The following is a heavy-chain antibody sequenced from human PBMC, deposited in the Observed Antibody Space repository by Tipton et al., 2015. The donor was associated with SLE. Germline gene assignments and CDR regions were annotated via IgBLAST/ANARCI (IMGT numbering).Heavy chain of an antibody. V-gene: IGHV3-30*18. J-gene: IGHJ6*02. D-gene: IGHD5-12*01. CDR1: GFTFSSYG. Sequence: SLRLSCAASGFTFSSYGMHWVRQAPGKGPEWVAVIWYDGSNKYYADSVKGRFTISRDNSKNTLYLQMNSLRAEDTAVYYCAKDIVATTPIYGMDVWGQGTTVTVSS. CDR2: IWYDGSNK. CDR3: AKDIVATTPIYGMDV.